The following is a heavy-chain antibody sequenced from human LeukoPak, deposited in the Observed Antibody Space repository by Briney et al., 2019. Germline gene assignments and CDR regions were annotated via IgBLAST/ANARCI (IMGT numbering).Heavy chain of an antibody. CDR3: AKDITMVRGVPAGHWFDP. V-gene: IGHV3-23*01. Sequence: GGSLRLSCAASGFTFSSYAMSWVRQAPGKGLEWVSAISGSGGSTYYADSVKGRFTISRDNSKNTLYLQMNSLRAEDTAVYYCAKDITMVRGVPAGHWFDPWGQGTLVTVSS. J-gene: IGHJ5*02. CDR2: ISGSGGST. D-gene: IGHD3-10*01. CDR1: GFTFSSYA.